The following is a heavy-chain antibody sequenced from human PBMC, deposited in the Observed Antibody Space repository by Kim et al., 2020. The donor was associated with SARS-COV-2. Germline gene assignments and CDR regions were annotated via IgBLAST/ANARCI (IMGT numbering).Heavy chain of an antibody. Sequence: RSEWMSWVSQAPGKGLEGVAHIKEDGSERYYVDSVKGRFTISRDNAKNTLFLQMSSLRAEDTALYYCARVPWGGISFITGAFDMWGQGTMV. V-gene: IGHV3-7*01. CDR3: ARVPWGGISFITGAFDM. J-gene: IGHJ3*02. CDR2: IKEDGSER. D-gene: IGHD1-26*01. CDR1: RSEW.